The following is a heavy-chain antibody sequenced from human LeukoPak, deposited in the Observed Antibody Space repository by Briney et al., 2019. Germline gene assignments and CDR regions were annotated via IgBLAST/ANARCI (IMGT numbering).Heavy chain of an antibody. Sequence: SQTLSLTCTVSGGSISSGGYWWSWIRQPAGKGQEWIGRVYNSGSTNYNPSLKSRVTISIDTSKNQFSLKLTSVTAADTAVYYCARAHGDYSETDYWGQGTLVTVSS. CDR2: VYNSGST. V-gene: IGHV4-61*02. CDR3: ARAHGDYSETDY. D-gene: IGHD4-17*01. J-gene: IGHJ4*02. CDR1: GGSISSGGYW.